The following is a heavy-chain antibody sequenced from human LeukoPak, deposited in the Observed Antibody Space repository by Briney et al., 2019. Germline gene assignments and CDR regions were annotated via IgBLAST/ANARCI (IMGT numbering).Heavy chain of an antibody. CDR2: INPNSGGT. CDR1: GYTFTGYY. Sequence: ASVTVSCKASGYTFTGYYMHWVRQAPGQGLEWMGWINPNSGGTNYAQKFQGRVTMTRDTSISTAYMELSRLRSDDTAVYYCARGQQLVPVFFDYWGQGTLVTVSS. V-gene: IGHV1-2*02. J-gene: IGHJ4*02. CDR3: ARGQQLVPVFFDY. D-gene: IGHD6-13*01.